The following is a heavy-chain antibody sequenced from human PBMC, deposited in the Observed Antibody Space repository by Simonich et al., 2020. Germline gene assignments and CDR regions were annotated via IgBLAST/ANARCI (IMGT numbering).Heavy chain of an antibody. CDR1: GGSISSYY. CDR3: ARHDRWLQFYFDY. Sequence: QVQLQESGPGLVKPSETLSLTCTVSGGSISSYYWSWIRQPPGKGLEWIGYIYYSGSTNSNPSLKRRVTISVDTSKNQFSLKLSSVTAADTAVYYCARHDRWLQFYFDYWGQGTLVTVSS. D-gene: IGHD5-12*01. V-gene: IGHV4-59*08. J-gene: IGHJ4*02. CDR2: IYYSGST.